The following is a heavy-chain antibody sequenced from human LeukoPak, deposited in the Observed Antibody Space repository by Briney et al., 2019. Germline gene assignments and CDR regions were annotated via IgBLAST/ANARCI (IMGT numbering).Heavy chain of an antibody. CDR1: GYTLTELS. D-gene: IGHD3-9*01. V-gene: IGHV1-24*01. CDR3: ARVIPYYDILTGYFKNYFDY. CDR2: FDPEDGET. Sequence: ASVKVSCKVSGYTLTELSMHWVRQAPGKGLEWMGGFDPEDGETIYAQKLQGRVTMTTDTSTSTAYMELRSLRSDDTAVYYCARVIPYYDILTGYFKNYFDYWGQGTLVTVSS. J-gene: IGHJ4*02.